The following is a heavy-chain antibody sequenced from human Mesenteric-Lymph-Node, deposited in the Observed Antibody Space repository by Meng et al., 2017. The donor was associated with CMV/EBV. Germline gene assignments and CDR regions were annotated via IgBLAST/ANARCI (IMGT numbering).Heavy chain of an antibody. D-gene: IGHD3-9*01. V-gene: IGHV4-34*01. CDR1: GGSFSGYY. Sequence: QVQLHQWGVVRLKPSETLSVTCAVYGGSFSGYYWNWIRQSPEKGLEWIGEINHSGSTTYNPSFTSRIIISVDTSTNQISLNMSSVTAADTAVYYCARGSSYDILTGYFDYWGQGALVTVSS. J-gene: IGHJ4*02. CDR2: INHSGST. CDR3: ARGSSYDILTGYFDY.